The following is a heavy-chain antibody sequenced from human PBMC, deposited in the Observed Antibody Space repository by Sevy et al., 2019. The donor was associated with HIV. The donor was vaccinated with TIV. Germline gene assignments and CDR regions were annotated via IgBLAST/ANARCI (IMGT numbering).Heavy chain of an antibody. V-gene: IGHV3-30*04. D-gene: IGHD3-9*01. Sequence: GGSLRLSCAASGFTFSSYAMHWVRQAPGKGLEWVAVISYDGSNKYYADSVKGRFTISRDNSKNTLYLQMNSLRAEDTAVYYCARPLQPPYDILIGSPGAYYYYYGMDVWGQGTTVTVSS. CDR2: ISYDGSNK. CDR3: ARPLQPPYDILIGSPGAYYYYYGMDV. CDR1: GFTFSSYA. J-gene: IGHJ6*02.